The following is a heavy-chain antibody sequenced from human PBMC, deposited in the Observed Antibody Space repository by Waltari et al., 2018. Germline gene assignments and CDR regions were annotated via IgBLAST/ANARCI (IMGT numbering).Heavy chain of an antibody. Sequence: QVQLQESGPGLVKPSETLSLTCTVSGGSISSYYWSWIRQPPGKGLEWIGYIYYSVSTISNPALKRRVTISVDTSKNQFSLKLSSGTAADTTVYYCAREIYSGYETRFDPWGQGTLVTVSS. J-gene: IGHJ5*02. CDR1: GGSISSYY. V-gene: IGHV4-59*01. CDR2: IYYSVST. D-gene: IGHD5-12*01. CDR3: AREIYSGYETRFDP.